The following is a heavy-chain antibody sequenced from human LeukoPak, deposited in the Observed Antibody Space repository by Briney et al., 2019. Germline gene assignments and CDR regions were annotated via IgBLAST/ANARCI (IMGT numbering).Heavy chain of an antibody. V-gene: IGHV3-11*01. CDR1: GFVVNDYY. J-gene: IGHJ4*02. CDR3: AREQWFRWEF. D-gene: IGHD3-10*01. CDR2: ISSRDNLI. Sequence: KPGGSLRLSCAASGFVVNDYYMTWIRQAPGKGLEWVSYISSRDNLIYYADSVKGRFTISTDNARNSVYLQLNRLRVEDTAVYYCAREQWFRWEFWGQGILVTVSS.